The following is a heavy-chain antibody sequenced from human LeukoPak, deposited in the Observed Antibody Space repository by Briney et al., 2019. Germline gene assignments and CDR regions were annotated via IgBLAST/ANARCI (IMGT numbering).Heavy chain of an antibody. V-gene: IGHV3-74*01. CDR3: ASNPNYYDSSGYYYY. Sequence: GGSLRLSCAASGFTFSNYWMHWVRQAPGKGLVWVSRINTDGSSTSYADSVKGRFTISRDNAKNTLYLQMNSLRAEDTAVYYCASNPNYYDSSGYYYYWGQGTLVTVSS. CDR1: GFTFSNYW. D-gene: IGHD3-22*01. CDR2: INTDGSST. J-gene: IGHJ4*02.